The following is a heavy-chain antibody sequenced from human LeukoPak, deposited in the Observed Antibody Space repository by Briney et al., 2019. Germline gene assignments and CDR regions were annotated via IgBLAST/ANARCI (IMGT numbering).Heavy chain of an antibody. D-gene: IGHD7-27*01. J-gene: IGHJ5*02. V-gene: IGHV3-48*01. CDR3: ARGVTGYNWFDP. Sequence: GESLRLSCAASGFTFTTYWMNWVRQAPGKGLEWLSYINGSNGAIYYADSVQGRFTISRDNAKNSLYLQMNNLRAEDTAVYYCARGVTGYNWFDPWGQGTLVTVSS. CDR2: INGSNGAI. CDR1: GFTFTTYW.